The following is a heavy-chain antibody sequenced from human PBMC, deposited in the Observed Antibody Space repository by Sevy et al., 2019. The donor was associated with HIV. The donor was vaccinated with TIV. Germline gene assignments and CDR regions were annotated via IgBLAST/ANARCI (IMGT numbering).Heavy chain of an antibody. V-gene: IGHV5-51*01. Sequence: GESLKISCKGSGYSFTRYWIAWVRQMPGKDLEWMGIIYPDDSETRYSPFFLGQVTISADKSISTAYLQWSSLRASDSAMYYCARMINTSGVCYLDYWGQGKLVSASS. CDR1: GYSFTRYW. CDR2: IYPDDSET. CDR3: ARMINTSGVCYLDY. D-gene: IGHD2-8*01. J-gene: IGHJ4*02.